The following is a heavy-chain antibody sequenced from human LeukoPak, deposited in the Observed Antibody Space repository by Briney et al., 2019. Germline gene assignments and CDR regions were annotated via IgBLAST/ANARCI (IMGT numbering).Heavy chain of an antibody. V-gene: IGHV3-7*01. CDR1: GFTFSIYC. Sequence: GGSLRLSCVVSGFTFSIYCMSWVRQAPGKGLEWVANIKQDGSEKYYVASVKGRFTISRDNAQNSLFLQMSSLRAEDTAVYYCARYSYDFWSDYFYYMDVWGKGTTVTVSS. D-gene: IGHD3-3*01. J-gene: IGHJ6*03. CDR2: IKQDGSEK. CDR3: ARYSYDFWSDYFYYMDV.